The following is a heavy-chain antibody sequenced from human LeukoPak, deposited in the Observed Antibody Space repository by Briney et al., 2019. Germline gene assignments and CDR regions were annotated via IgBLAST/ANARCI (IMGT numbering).Heavy chain of an antibody. D-gene: IGHD3-22*01. CDR2: ISSSSSYI. CDR1: GFTFSSYS. Sequence: GGXLRLSCAASGFTFSSYSMNWVRQAPGKGLEWVSSISSSSSYIYYADSVKGGFTISRDNAKNSLYLQMNSLRAEDTAVYYCARDQEYYYDSSGYWGQGTLVTVSS. CDR3: ARDQEYYYDSSGY. V-gene: IGHV3-21*01. J-gene: IGHJ4*02.